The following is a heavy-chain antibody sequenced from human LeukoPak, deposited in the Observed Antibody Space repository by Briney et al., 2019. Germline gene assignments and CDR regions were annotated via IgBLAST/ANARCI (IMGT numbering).Heavy chain of an antibody. CDR3: ARSVYNYGPGADY. J-gene: IGHJ4*02. Sequence: GGSLRLSCVGSGFTFSNYWIHWVRQVPGKGLVWVSRTNLDGRSTTYADSVKGRFTISRDNAKNTLFLQMNSLRVEDTAVYYCARSVYNYGPGADYWGQGTLVTVSS. CDR1: GFTFSNYW. CDR2: TNLDGRST. V-gene: IGHV3-74*01. D-gene: IGHD3-10*01.